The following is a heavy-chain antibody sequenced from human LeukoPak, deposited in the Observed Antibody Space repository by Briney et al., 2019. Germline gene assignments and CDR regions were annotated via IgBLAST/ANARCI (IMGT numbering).Heavy chain of an antibody. V-gene: IGHV1-46*01. CDR1: GYTFTSYY. CDR3: ARDGDVATADYYYYMDV. Sequence: ASVKVSCKASGYTFTSYYMHWVRQAPGQGLEWMGIINPSGGSTSYAQKFQGRVTLTRDTSTSTVYLELSSLRSEDTAVYFCARDGDVATADYYYYMDVWGKGTTVTVSS. CDR2: INPSGGST. D-gene: IGHD6-13*01. J-gene: IGHJ6*03.